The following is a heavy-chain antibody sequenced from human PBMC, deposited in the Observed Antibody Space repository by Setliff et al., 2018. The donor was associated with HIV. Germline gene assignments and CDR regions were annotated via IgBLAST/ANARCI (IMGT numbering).Heavy chain of an antibody. V-gene: IGHV4-4*07. J-gene: IGHJ6*03. D-gene: IGHD2-15*01. CDR2: LYVSGDT. Sequence: SETLSLTCYVTDDPISSYYWSWVRQPAGKGLEWIGRLYVSGDTNYNPSLKSRVTMSLDTSKKHFSLNLKSGTAADTAVYYCALTGHRLLRGYMDVWGKGITVTVSS. CDR1: DDPISSYY. CDR3: ALTGHRLLRGYMDV.